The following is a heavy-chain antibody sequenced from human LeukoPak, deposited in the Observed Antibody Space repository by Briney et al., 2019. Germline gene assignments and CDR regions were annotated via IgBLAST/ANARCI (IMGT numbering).Heavy chain of an antibody. J-gene: IGHJ3*02. CDR3: AKDRAITPPNVLTRLRRVDLFDI. Sequence: GGSLRLSCAASGFTFSSYAMSWVRQAPGKGLEWVSAISGSGGSTYYADSVKGRFTISRDNSKNTLYLQMNSLRAEDTAVYYCAKDRAITPPNVLTRLRRVDLFDIWGQGTMVTVSS. V-gene: IGHV3-23*01. CDR1: GFTFSSYA. D-gene: IGHD4-23*01. CDR2: ISGSGGST.